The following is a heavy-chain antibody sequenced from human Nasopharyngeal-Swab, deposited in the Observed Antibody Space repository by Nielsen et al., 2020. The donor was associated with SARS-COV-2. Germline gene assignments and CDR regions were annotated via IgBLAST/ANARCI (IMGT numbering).Heavy chain of an antibody. V-gene: IGHV3-23*01. CDR3: AKVARGVYNYMDV. Sequence: GESLKISCAASGFTFSSFAMSWVRQAPGKGLEWVSAISGSGSNTYYADSVRGRFTISRDNSKNTLFLQMSSLRAEDTAVYYCAKVARGVYNYMDVWGKGTTVTVSS. CDR1: GFTFSSFA. D-gene: IGHD2-8*01. CDR2: ISGSGSNT. J-gene: IGHJ6*03.